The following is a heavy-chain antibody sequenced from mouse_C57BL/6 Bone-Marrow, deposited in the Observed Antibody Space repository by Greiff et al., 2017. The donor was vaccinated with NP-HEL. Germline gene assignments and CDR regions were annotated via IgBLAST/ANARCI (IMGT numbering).Heavy chain of an antibody. D-gene: IGHD2-3*01. CDR2: INPYNGGT. CDR1: GYTFTDYY. CDR3: ARGLLRAMDY. V-gene: IGHV1-19*01. Sequence: EVQLQQSGPVLVKPGASVKMSCKASGYTFTDYYMNWVKQSHGKSLEWIGVINPYNGGTSYNQKFKGTATLTVDKSSSTAYMELNSLTSEDSAVDYCARGLLRAMDYWGQGTSVTVSS. J-gene: IGHJ4*01.